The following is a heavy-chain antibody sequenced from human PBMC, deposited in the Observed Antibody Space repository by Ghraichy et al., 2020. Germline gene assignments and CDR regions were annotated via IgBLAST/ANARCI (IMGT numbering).Heavy chain of an antibody. Sequence: SETLSLTCTVSGGSISSSNYYWAWIRQSPGKGLEWIGSIHHSGSTYYNPSLQSRVTISVDKSKNQFSLKLSSVTAADSALYFCAGSFVVIRYFALWGRGTLVTVSS. CDR2: IHHSGST. V-gene: IGHV4-39*01. J-gene: IGHJ2*01. CDR1: GGSISSSNYY. D-gene: IGHD2-21*01. CDR3: AGSFVVIRYFAL.